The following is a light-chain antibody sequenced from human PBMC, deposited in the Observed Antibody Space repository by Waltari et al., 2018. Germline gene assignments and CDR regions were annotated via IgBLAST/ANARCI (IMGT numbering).Light chain of an antibody. Sequence: DIQMAQSPSSLSASVGDRVTITCRESQSIDSYLNWYQQKPGKAPKLLIYAASTLQSGFPSRFGGSCSGTDFTLTISSLQPEDFATYYCQQSDSIPPQFTFGPGTKVDIK. V-gene: IGKV1-39*01. CDR1: QSIDSY. J-gene: IGKJ3*01. CDR3: QQSDSIPPQFT. CDR2: AAS.